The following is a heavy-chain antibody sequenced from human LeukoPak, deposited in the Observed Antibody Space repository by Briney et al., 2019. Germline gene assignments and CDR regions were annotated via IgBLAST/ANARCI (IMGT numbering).Heavy chain of an antibody. V-gene: IGHV3-7*01. Sequence: GGSLRLSCAASGFTFDDYGMSWVRQAPGKGLEWVANINQDGSQRHYVDSVKGRFTISRDNAKNLLYLQMNSLGAEDTAVYYCVRGGYSSFDYWGQGTLVTVSS. CDR1: GFTFDDYG. CDR3: VRGGYSSFDY. D-gene: IGHD3-10*01. CDR2: INQDGSQR. J-gene: IGHJ4*02.